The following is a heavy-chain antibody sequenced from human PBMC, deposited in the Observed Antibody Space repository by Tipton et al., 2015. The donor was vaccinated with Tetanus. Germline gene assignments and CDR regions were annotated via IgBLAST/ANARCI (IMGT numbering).Heavy chain of an antibody. V-gene: IGHV3-53*01. CDR3: AREYCRGGRCYGLDAFDI. Sequence: SLRLSCAASGFTVSVNYLGWVRQAPGKGLEWVAVTYKDGFYADSVKGRFTISRDNSKNTLYLQMNSLRAEDTAVYYCAREYCRGGRCYGLDAFDIWGQGTMVTVSS. CDR1: GFTVSVNY. D-gene: IGHD2-15*01. CDR2: TYKDG. J-gene: IGHJ3*02.